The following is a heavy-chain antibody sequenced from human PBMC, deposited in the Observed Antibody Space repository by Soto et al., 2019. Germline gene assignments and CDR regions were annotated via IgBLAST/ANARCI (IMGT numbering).Heavy chain of an antibody. CDR2: NHYSGST. Sequence: SETLSLTCTVSGGSISSNIYYWGWIRQPPGKGLEWIGNNHYSGSTYYDSSLQSRVTISIDTSKNQFSLKLSSVTATDTAVYYCARTLFGWGIWFDPWGQGTLVTVSS. V-gene: IGHV4-39*01. CDR1: GGSISSNIYY. CDR3: ARTLFGWGIWFDP. J-gene: IGHJ5*02. D-gene: IGHD3-10*02.